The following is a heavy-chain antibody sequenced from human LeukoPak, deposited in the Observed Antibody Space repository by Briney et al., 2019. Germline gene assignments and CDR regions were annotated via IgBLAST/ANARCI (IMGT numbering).Heavy chain of an antibody. CDR2: IYHSGST. Sequence: PSETLSLTCAVSGYSISSGYYWGWIRQPPGKGLEWIGNIYHSGSTYKNPSLKSRVTISLDTSKNQFSLSLSSVTAADTAMYYCARLSGAPIRHPIYHFDYWGQGTLVTVSS. V-gene: IGHV4-38-2*01. J-gene: IGHJ4*02. D-gene: IGHD2-2*02. CDR3: ARLSGAPIRHPIYHFDY. CDR1: GYSISSGYY.